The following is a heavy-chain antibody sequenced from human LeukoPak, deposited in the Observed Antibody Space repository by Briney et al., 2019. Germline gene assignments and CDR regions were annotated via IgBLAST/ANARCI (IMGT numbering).Heavy chain of an antibody. Sequence: PGGSLRLSCAASGFAFSTYDMHWVRQATGKGLEWVSAIGVAGDTYYPGFVKGRFTISRDNAKNSLYLQMNSLRAEDTAVYYCARDHHPSYYLPDYWGQGTLVTVSS. CDR1: GFAFSTYD. V-gene: IGHV3-13*04. CDR2: IGVAGDT. D-gene: IGHD1-26*01. J-gene: IGHJ4*02. CDR3: ARDHHPSYYLPDY.